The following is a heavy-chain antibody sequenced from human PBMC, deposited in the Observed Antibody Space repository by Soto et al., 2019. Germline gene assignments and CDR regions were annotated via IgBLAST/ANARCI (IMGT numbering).Heavy chain of an antibody. Sequence: EASVKVSCKASGYTFTSYGISXARQAPGQGLEWMGWISAYNGNTNYGQKLQGRVTMTTDTSTSTAYMELRSLRSDDTAVYYCARDRRFLEWLLLNWFDPWGQGTLVTVSS. CDR3: ARDRRFLEWLLLNWFDP. J-gene: IGHJ5*02. V-gene: IGHV1-18*01. D-gene: IGHD3-3*01. CDR1: GYTFTSYG. CDR2: ISAYNGNT.